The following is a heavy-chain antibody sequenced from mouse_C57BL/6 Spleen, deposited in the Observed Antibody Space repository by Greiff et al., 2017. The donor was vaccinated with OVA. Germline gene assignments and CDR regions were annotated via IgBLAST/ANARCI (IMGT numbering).Heavy chain of an antibody. D-gene: IGHD3-3*01. V-gene: IGHV5-17*01. J-gene: IGHJ4*01. CDR3: ARHEGTCYAMDY. CDR2: ISSGSSTI. Sequence: EVHLVESGGGLVKPGGSLKLSCAASGFTFSDYGMHWVRQAPEKGLEWVAYISSGSSTIYYADTVKGRFTISRDNAKNTLFLQMTSLRSEDTAMYYCARHEGTCYAMDYWGQGTSVTVSS. CDR1: GFTFSDYG.